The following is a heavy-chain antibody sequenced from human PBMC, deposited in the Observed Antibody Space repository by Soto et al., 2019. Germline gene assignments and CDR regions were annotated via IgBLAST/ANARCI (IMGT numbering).Heavy chain of an antibody. CDR3: ATERGWYFDL. CDR1: GFSFSNYN. J-gene: IGHJ2*01. Sequence: GGSLRLSCATSGFSFSNYNMNWVRQAPGKGLEWVSSISSSSSYIYYADSVKGRFTISRDNAKKSLYLQMNSLRVDDTAVYYCATERGWYFDLWGRGTLVTVSS. CDR2: ISSSSSYI. V-gene: IGHV3-21*01.